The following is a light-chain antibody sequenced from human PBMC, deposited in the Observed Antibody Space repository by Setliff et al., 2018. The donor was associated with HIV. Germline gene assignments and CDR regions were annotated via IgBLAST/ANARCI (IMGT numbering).Light chain of an antibody. CDR2: GVN. Sequence: QSALTQPAPVSGSPGQSITISCAGSSSDIGGHNFVSWYQQDPGKAPKLMIYGVNNRPSGVSNRFSGSKSGNTASLTISGLQAEDEADYYCSSFSTISTQIFGGGTKVTVL. CDR1: SSDIGGHNF. J-gene: IGLJ1*01. CDR3: SSFSTISTQI. V-gene: IGLV2-14*01.